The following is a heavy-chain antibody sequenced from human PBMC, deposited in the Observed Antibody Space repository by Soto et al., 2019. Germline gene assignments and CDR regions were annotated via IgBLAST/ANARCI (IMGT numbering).Heavy chain of an antibody. CDR1: GFPFSSYS. V-gene: IGHV3-21*01. D-gene: IGHD3-3*01. CDR2: ISSSSSYI. Sequence: PGGSLRLSCAASGFPFSSYSMNWVRQAPGKGLEWVSSISSSSSYIYYADSVKGRFTISRDNAKNSLYLQMNSLRAEDTAVYYCAAAYYDFWSGINGACDIRGQGTRGTAS. CDR3: AAAYYDFWSGINGACDI. J-gene: IGHJ3*02.